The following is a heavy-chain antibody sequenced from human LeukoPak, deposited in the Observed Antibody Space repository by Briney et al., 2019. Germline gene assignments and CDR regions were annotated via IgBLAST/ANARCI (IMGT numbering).Heavy chain of an antibody. CDR3: ARDNPMYYYGSGTNYYYYMDV. CDR1: GFTFSSYG. V-gene: IGHV3-23*01. D-gene: IGHD3-10*01. CDR2: ISGSGGST. J-gene: IGHJ6*03. Sequence: GGTLRLSCAASGFTFSSYGMSWVRQAPGKGLDWVSAISGSGGSTYYADSVKGRFTISRDNAKNSLYLQMNSLRAEDTAVYYCARDNPMYYYGSGTNYYYYMDVWGKGTTVTVSS.